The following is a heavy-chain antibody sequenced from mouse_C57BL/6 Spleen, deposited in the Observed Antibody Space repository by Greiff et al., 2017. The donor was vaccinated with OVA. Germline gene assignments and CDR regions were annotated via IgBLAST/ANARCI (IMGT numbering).Heavy chain of an antibody. V-gene: IGHV1-50*01. Sequence: QVQLKQPGAELVKPGASVKLSCKASGYTFTSYWMQWVKQRPGQGLEWIGEIDPSDSYTNYNQKFKGKATLTVDTSSSTAYMQLSSLTSEDSAVYYCASLDYGNVYFDYWGQGTTLTVSS. CDR3: ASLDYGNVYFDY. D-gene: IGHD2-1*01. CDR2: IDPSDSYT. J-gene: IGHJ2*01. CDR1: GYTFTSYW.